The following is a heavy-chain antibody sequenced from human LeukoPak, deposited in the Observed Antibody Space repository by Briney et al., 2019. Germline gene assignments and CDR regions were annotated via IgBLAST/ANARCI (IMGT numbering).Heavy chain of an antibody. J-gene: IGHJ1*01. CDR3: ATYSYNNAREFQY. Sequence: GGALSLSCAASGLTFTRDWMGWVRQAPGRGREGVANIRQDGGETYYVDSVKGRFTISRDNAKNSLYLQMNSLRDEDTAMYYCATYSYNNAREFQYWGQGTLVTVSS. CDR2: IRQDGGET. CDR1: GLTFTRDW. V-gene: IGHV3-7*01. D-gene: IGHD3-10*01.